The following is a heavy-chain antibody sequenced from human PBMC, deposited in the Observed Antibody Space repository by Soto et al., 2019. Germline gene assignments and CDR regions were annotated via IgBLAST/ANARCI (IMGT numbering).Heavy chain of an antibody. CDR1: GYTFTSYS. V-gene: IGHV1-46*03. Sequence: QVQLVQSGPDVKKPGASVKLSCKASGYTFTSYSVHWVRQAPGQGLEWMAMINPRGGSTRYAQKFQGRVTMTRDTSTSTVYMELSSLRAEEDTAVYYCPRDLAGPFDYWGQGTLVTVSS. J-gene: IGHJ4*02. CDR3: PRDLAGPFDY. D-gene: IGHD3-3*02. CDR2: INPRGGST.